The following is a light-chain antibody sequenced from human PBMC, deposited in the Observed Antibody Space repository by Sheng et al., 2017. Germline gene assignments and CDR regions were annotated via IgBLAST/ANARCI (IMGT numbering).Light chain of an antibody. CDR2: DAS. J-gene: IGKJ4*01. CDR1: QDISNY. V-gene: IGKV1-33*01. Sequence: IQLTQSPSSLSASVGDRVTITCQASQDISNYLNWYQQKPGRAPELLIYDASNLKTGVPSRFSGSGSGTDFTFTISSLQPEDVATYYCQHYDTPLALRFGGGTRVE. CDR3: QHYDTPLALR.